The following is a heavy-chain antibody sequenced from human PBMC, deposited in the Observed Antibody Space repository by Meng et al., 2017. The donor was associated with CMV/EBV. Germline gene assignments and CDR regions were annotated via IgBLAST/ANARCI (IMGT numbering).Heavy chain of an antibody. Sequence: GGSLRLSCAASGFTFDAYGMSWVRQAPGKGLEWVSGINWNGGSTGYADSVKGRFTISRDNAKSSLYLQMNSLRAEDTALYYCARGGIAARRGMDVWGQGTTVTVSS. CDR1: GFTFDAYG. D-gene: IGHD6-6*01. V-gene: IGHV3-20*04. CDR3: ARGGIAARRGMDV. J-gene: IGHJ6*02. CDR2: INWNGGST.